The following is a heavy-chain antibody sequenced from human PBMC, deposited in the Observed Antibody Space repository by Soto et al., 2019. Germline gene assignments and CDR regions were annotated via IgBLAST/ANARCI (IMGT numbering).Heavy chain of an antibody. V-gene: IGHV3-23*01. CDR1: GFTFSSYA. Sequence: LRLSCAASGFTFSSYAMSWVRQAPGKGLEWVSAISGSGGSTYYADSVKGRFTISRDNSKNTLYLQMNSLRAEDTAVYYCARPSYDILTGYYSPWGQGTLVTVSS. CDR3: ARPSYDILTGYYSP. J-gene: IGHJ5*02. D-gene: IGHD3-9*01. CDR2: ISGSGGST.